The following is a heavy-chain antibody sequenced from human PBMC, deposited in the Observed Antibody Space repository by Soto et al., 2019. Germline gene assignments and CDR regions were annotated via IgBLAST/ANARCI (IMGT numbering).Heavy chain of an antibody. CDR1: VLPFTDYW. V-gene: IGHV3-74*01. J-gene: IGHJ4*02. CDR2: ISPDGSDV. Sequence: RSLRVSCAASVLPFTDYWMNWFRQTPGKGLMWVSRISPDGSDVGYADSVEGRFTVSRDNAKNTLYLQMHSLRAEDTAMYYCACWGHIVPVAPSDFDRWGQGTLVTVSS. CDR3: ACWGHIVPVAPSDFDR. D-gene: IGHD2-8*02.